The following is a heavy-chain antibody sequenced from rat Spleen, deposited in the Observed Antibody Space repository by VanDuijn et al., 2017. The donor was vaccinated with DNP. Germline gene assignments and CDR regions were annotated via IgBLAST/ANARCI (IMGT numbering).Heavy chain of an antibody. CDR2: ITYSGST. J-gene: IGHJ1*01. D-gene: IGHD4-3*01. Sequence: EVQLQESGPGLVKPSQSLSLTCSVTGYSITSNYWGWIRKLPGNKMEWIGHITYSGSTSYNPSLKSRISITRDTSKNQFFLQLNSVTTEDTATYYCTRQNIVRDWYFDFWGPGTMVPVSS. CDR3: TRQNIVRDWYFDF. CDR1: GYSITSNY. V-gene: IGHV3-1*01.